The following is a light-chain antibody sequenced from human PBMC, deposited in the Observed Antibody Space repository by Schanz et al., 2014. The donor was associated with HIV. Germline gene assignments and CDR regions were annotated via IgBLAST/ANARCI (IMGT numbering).Light chain of an antibody. Sequence: EIVLTQSPGTLSLSPGERATLSCRASQSITSNYLAWYRQTPGQAPRLLIYGASSRATGTPARFSGSGSGTAFTISISRREAEDVEVYYCQYFGNSARTFGGGTTVEIK. CDR2: GAS. CDR3: QYFGNSART. V-gene: IGKV3-20*01. CDR1: QSITSNY. J-gene: IGKJ4*01.